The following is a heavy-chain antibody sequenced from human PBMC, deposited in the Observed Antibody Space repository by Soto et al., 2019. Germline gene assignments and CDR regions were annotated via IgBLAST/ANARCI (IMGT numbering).Heavy chain of an antibody. CDR3: ASLWAVPINCSGGSCLLGYYFDY. J-gene: IGHJ4*02. CDR2: IYYSGST. V-gene: IGHV4-39*01. D-gene: IGHD2-15*01. Sequence: SETLSLTCTVSGGSISSSSYYWGWIRQPPGKGLEWIGSIYYSGSTYYNPSLKSRVTISVDTSKNQFSLKLSSVTAADTAVYYCASLWAVPINCSGGSCLLGYYFDYWGQGTLVTVSS. CDR1: GGSISSSSYY.